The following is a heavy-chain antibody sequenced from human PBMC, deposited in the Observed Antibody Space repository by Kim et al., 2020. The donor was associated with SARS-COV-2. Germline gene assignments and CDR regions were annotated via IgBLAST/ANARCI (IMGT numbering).Heavy chain of an antibody. V-gene: IGHV4-59*01. J-gene: IGHJ4*02. Sequence: SETLSLTCTVSSDSISSYYCSWLRQLPGKGLEWIGYIYYSGTTNYNPSLNSRVTISWDTSKNQFSLELTSVTDADTAVYYCARSEGRGSWHQFDYWGQGILVTVSS. CDR3: ARSEGRGSWHQFDY. D-gene: IGHD6-13*01. CDR1: SDSISSYY. CDR2: IYYSGTT.